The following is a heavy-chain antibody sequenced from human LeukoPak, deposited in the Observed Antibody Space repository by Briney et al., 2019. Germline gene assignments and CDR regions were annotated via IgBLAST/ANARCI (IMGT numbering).Heavy chain of an antibody. D-gene: IGHD4-17*01. J-gene: IGHJ5*02. CDR2: SNPNSGNA. V-gene: IGHV1-8*01. Sequence: FSCKASGYTFTNFDINGVRQGTGEGLEGMGWSNPNSGNAGNAQKFQGRVTMTRNTSISTAYLELSSLRSDDTAVYYCARDDQLRLLGHTYNWFDPWGQGTLVTVSS. CDR3: ARDDQLRLLGHTYNWFDP. CDR1: GYTFTNFD.